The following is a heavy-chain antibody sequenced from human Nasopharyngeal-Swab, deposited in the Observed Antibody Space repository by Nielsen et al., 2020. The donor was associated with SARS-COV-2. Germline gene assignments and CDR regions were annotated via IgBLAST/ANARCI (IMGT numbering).Heavy chain of an antibody. Sequence: GSMKLSCTVSGGSISTYYWSWIRQPPGKGLEWIAYVSDIGRTNYKSSLRSRVTISLDTSKNQFSLNLRFVTAADPADYYCARHPKGDLLPGLWGQGTLVTVSS. CDR3: ARHPKGDLLPGL. D-gene: IGHD3-16*01. J-gene: IGHJ4*02. V-gene: IGHV4-59*08. CDR2: VSDIGRT. CDR1: GGSISTYY.